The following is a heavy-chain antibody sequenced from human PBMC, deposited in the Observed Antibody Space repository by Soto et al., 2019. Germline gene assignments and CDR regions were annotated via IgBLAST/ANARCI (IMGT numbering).Heavy chain of an antibody. J-gene: IGHJ6*02. V-gene: IGHV1-18*04. CDR3: ARDREYYYDSSGNYYYHYGMDV. D-gene: IGHD3-22*01. CDR1: GYTFTNYG. CDR2: ISGYNGNT. Sequence: QVQLVESGAEVKKPGASVKVSCKASGYTFTNYGISWVRQAPGQGLEWMGWISGYNGNTKYAQKFQGRVTMTTDTPTNTAYMDLRSLRSHDTAVYYCARDREYYYDSSGNYYYHYGMDVWGQGTTVTVS.